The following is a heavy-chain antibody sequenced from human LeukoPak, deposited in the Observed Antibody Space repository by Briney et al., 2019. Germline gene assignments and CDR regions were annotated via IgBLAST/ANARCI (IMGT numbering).Heavy chain of an antibody. J-gene: IGHJ4*02. Sequence: GGSLRLSCAASGFTFSSSWMSWVRQAPGKGLEWVAHIKQDGSDKYYVDSVKGRFTISRDSAKNSLYLQMNSLRAEDTAVYHCVRDRDGGSFDYWGQGTLVTVSS. CDR3: VRDRDGGSFDY. CDR1: GFTFSSSW. CDR2: IKQDGSDK. D-gene: IGHD4-23*01. V-gene: IGHV3-7*01.